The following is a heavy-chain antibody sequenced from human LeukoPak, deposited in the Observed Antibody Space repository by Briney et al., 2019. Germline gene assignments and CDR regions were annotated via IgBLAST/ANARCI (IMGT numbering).Heavy chain of an antibody. CDR2: IYHSGST. D-gene: IGHD6-13*01. CDR3: ARNLSGAANL. Sequence: PSETLSLTCTVSGYSISSGYYWGWIRQPPGKGLEWIGSIYHSGSTYYNPSLKSRVTISVDTSKNQFSLKLRSVTAADTAVYFCARNLSGAANLWGQGTLVTVSS. CDR1: GYSISSGYY. V-gene: IGHV4-38-2*02. J-gene: IGHJ4*02.